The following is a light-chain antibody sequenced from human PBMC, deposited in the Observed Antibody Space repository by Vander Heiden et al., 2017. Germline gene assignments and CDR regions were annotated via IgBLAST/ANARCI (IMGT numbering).Light chain of an antibody. V-gene: IGKV1-39*01. CDR2: AAS. CDR1: QSISSY. Sequence: DIQITHSPHSLSASVGDRDTITCRASQSISSYLNWYQHKPRTAPKLLIYAASSLHSAVPSRFSCSGSGTDSTLTISILQPEAFATSYCHRNHSTPPYTFGQGTKLEIK. J-gene: IGKJ2*01. CDR3: HRNHSTPPYT.